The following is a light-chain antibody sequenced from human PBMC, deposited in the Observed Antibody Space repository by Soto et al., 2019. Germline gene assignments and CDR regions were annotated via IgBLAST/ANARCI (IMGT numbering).Light chain of an antibody. Sequence: DIQMTQSPSTLSASVGDRVTITCRASQSISSRLAWYQQKPGKAPKFLVYDASNLESGVPSRFSGSGSGTEFTLTISSLQPDDFATYYCQQYNSYSVPFGQGTKVDIX. CDR1: QSISSR. CDR2: DAS. J-gene: IGKJ1*01. CDR3: QQYNSYSVP. V-gene: IGKV1-5*01.